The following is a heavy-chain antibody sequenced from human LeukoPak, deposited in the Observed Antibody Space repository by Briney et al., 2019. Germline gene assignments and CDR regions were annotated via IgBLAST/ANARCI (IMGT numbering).Heavy chain of an antibody. D-gene: IGHD1-26*01. CDR2: ISSSGTST. V-gene: IGHV3-21*01. Sequence: GGSLRLSCAASGFTFSSFSVNWVRQAPGKGVEWVLYISSSGTSTYYADSVKGRFTISRDNAKNSLYLQMNSLRAEDTALYYCARIGSSVVDYWGQGTLVTVSS. CDR3: ARIGSSVVDY. CDR1: GFTFSSFS. J-gene: IGHJ4*02.